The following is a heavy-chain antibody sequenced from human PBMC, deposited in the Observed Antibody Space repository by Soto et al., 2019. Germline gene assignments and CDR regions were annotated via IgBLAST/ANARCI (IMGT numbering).Heavy chain of an antibody. D-gene: IGHD2-21*01. CDR1: GFIFNNYA. J-gene: IGHJ2*01. Sequence: EVQLLESGGGLVQQGGSLRLSCAASGFIFNNYAMTWVRQAPGKGLEWVARVSGRGGSAYYADSVKGRLTISRDNSNNTLYLQMTNVRGEDTAVYYCVRRAGGAVVWYYDLWGRGTPVSVFS. V-gene: IGHV3-23*01. CDR3: VRRAGGAVVWYYDL. CDR2: VSGRGGSA.